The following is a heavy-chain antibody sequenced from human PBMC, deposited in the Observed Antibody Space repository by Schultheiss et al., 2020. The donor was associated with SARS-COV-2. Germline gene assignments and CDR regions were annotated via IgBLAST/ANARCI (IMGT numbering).Heavy chain of an antibody. CDR1: GFTFSSYA. Sequence: GGSLRLSCAASGFTFSSYAMSWVRQAPGKGLEWVSAISGSGGSTYYADSVKGRFTISRDNSKNTLYLQMNSLRAEDTAVYYCAKDLAGNGAAYSSGCVDYWGQGTLVTVSS. V-gene: IGHV3-23*01. D-gene: IGHD6-19*01. CDR2: ISGSGGST. CDR3: AKDLAGNGAAYSSGCVDY. J-gene: IGHJ4*02.